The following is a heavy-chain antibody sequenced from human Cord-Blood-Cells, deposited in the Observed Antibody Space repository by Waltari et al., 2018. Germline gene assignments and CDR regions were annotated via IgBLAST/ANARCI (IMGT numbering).Heavy chain of an antibody. CDR1: GGSFSGYY. Sequence: QVQLQQWGAGLLKPSETLSLTCAVYGGSFSGYYWSWIRTPPGKGLEWMGEINHSGSTTYTPSLKRRVTISVETSKNQFSLKLSSVTAAGTAVYYCAREGGRNYYDSSGYYYYYGMDVWGQGTTVTVSS. CDR3: AREGGRNYYDSSGYYYYYGMDV. CDR2: INHSGST. D-gene: IGHD3-22*01. J-gene: IGHJ6*02. V-gene: IGHV4-34*01.